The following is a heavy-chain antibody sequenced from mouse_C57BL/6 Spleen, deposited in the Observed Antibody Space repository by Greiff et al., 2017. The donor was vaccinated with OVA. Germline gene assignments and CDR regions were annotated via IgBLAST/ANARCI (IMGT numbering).Heavy chain of an antibody. CDR3: ARRVPYAMDY. V-gene: IGHV1-81*01. Sequence: QVQLQQSGAELARPGASVKLSCKASGYTFTSYGISWVKQRTGQGLEWIGEIYPRSGNTYYNEKFKGKATLTADKSSSTAYMELRSLTSEDSAVYFCARRVPYAMDYWGQGTSVTVSS. CDR1: GYTFTSYG. CDR2: IYPRSGNT. J-gene: IGHJ4*01.